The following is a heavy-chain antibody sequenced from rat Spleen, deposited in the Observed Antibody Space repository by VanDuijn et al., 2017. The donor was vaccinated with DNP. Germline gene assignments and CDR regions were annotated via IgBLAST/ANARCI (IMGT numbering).Heavy chain of an antibody. D-gene: IGHD4-3*01. CDR2: ISPSGGNT. V-gene: IGHV5S23*01. Sequence: EVQLVESGGGLIQPGRSLKLSCAASGFTFSNYDMAWVRQAPKMGLEWVTTISPSGGNTYYRDSVKGRFTISRDNAKGTLYLQMDSLRSEDTATYYCARWNSGHFDYWGQGVMVTVSS. J-gene: IGHJ2*01. CDR3: ARWNSGHFDY. CDR1: GFTFSNYD.